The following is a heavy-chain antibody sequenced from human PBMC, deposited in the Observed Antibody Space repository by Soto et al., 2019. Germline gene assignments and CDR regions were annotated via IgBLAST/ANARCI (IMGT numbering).Heavy chain of an antibody. J-gene: IGHJ4*02. V-gene: IGHV3-7*01. CDR3: SRSLDS. Sequence: PGGSLRLSCAASGFSFSIFWMDWVRQAPGKGLEWVANINPDGSEKHYVDSVKGRFTISRDNARSSLYLQMSSLTAEDSALYYCSRSLDSWGQGTRVTVAS. CDR2: INPDGSEK. CDR1: GFSFSIFW.